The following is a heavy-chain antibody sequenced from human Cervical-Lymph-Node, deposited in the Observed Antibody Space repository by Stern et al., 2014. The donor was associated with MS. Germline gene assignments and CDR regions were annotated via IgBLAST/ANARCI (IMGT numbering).Heavy chain of an antibody. CDR3: ARDITGSSAYFAY. Sequence: VQLVESGGDLVQPGRSLRISWAAFGFTFDDYAMHWVRQAQGKGLEWVAGISWNSGTLGYADSVKGRLTTSRDNAYSSLYLQMNSLRPEDTALYYCARDITGSSAYFAYWGQGTLVTVSS. V-gene: IGHV3-9*01. CDR2: ISWNSGTL. D-gene: IGHD1-14*01. CDR1: GFTFDDYA. J-gene: IGHJ4*02.